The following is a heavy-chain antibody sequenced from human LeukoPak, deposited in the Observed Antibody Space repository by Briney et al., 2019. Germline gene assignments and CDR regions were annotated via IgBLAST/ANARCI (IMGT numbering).Heavy chain of an antibody. V-gene: IGHV1-18*04. D-gene: IGHD3-10*01. Sequence: ASVRVSCKASDYTFAIYGISWVRQAPGQGLEWMGWISSDNGYTNYAQKFQGRVTMTTDTSTNTAYMELRSLRSDDTAVYYCARAGSGRYYYYMDVWGKGTTVTVSS. CDR1: DYTFAIYG. CDR3: ARAGSGRYYYYMDV. J-gene: IGHJ6*03. CDR2: ISSDNGYT.